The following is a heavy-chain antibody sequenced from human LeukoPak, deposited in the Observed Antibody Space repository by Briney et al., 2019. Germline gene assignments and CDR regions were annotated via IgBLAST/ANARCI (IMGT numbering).Heavy chain of an antibody. V-gene: IGHV4-59*05. CDR3: ARLDSGWYGSHFDY. J-gene: IGHJ4*02. CDR2: IYYSGST. D-gene: IGHD6-19*01. Sequence: PSKTLSLTCTVSGGSISNYYWSWIRQPPGKGLEWIGSIYYSGSTYYNPSLKSRVTISVDTSKNQFSLKLSSVTAADTAVFYCARLDSGWYGSHFDYWGQGTLVTVSS. CDR1: GGSISNYY.